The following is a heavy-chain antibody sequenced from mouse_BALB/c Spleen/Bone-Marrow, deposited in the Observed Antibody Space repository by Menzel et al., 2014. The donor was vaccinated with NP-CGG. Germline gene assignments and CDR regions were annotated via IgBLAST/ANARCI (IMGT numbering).Heavy chain of an antibody. Sequence: VQLKQSGPDLVKPGASVKISCKASGYSFTDYYMHWMKQSHGKSLEWIGRVNPNNGGTNYNQKFKGKAILTVDKSSNTAYMELRSLTSEDSAVYFCARDYDYGCAYWGQGTLVTVSA. V-gene: IGHV1-18*01. CDR3: ARDYDYGCAY. J-gene: IGHJ3*01. CDR1: GYSFTDYY. D-gene: IGHD2-4*01. CDR2: VNPNNGGT.